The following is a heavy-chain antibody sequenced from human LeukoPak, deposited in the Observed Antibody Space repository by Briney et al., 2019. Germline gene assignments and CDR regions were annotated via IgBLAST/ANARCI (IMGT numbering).Heavy chain of an antibody. D-gene: IGHD5-18*01. J-gene: IGHJ4*02. Sequence: GGSLRLSCAASGFIVTSNYMSWVRQAPGKGLEWVSVIYSGGSTYYADFVKGRFTISRDISRKTLYLQMNSLRAEDTAVYYCAKDRGYSYGISEYWGQGTLVTVSS. CDR3: AKDRGYSYGISEY. V-gene: IGHV3-53*01. CDR1: GFIVTSNY. CDR2: IYSGGST.